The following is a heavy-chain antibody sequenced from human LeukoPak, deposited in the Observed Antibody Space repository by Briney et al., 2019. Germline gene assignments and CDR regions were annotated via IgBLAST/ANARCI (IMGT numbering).Heavy chain of an antibody. Sequence: KPSETLSLTCTVPGGSISSHYWSWIRQPPGKGLEWIGYIYDSGSTNYNPSLKSRVTISVDTSKNQFSLNLSSVTAADTAVYYCARVPAQLGIYFDYWGQGTLVTVSS. V-gene: IGHV4-59*11. CDR3: ARVPAQLGIYFDY. D-gene: IGHD7-27*01. CDR2: IYDSGST. CDR1: GGSISSHY. J-gene: IGHJ4*02.